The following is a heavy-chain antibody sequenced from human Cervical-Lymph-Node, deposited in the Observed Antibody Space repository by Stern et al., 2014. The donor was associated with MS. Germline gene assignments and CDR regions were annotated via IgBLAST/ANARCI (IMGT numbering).Heavy chain of an antibody. CDR2: ISNSVSFV. CDR1: GFTFSDHY. CDR3: SREPRLTDY. J-gene: IGHJ4*02. Sequence: VQLVESGGGLVKPGGSLRLSCVASGFTFSDHYISWICQAPGRGLEFVSYISNSVSFVNYADSVKGRFTISRDNAKDSLYLQMNSLRAEYTAVYYCSREPRLTDYWGQGTLVSVSS. D-gene: IGHD2-21*01. V-gene: IGHV3-11*01.